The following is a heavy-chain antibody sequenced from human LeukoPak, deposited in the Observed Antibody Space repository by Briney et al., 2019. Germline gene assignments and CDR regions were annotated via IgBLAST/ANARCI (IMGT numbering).Heavy chain of an antibody. CDR3: ASGKETSMAQGY. J-gene: IGHJ4*02. D-gene: IGHD5-18*01. V-gene: IGHV3-7*03. CDR2: INQVGSQK. CDR1: RFTFSTYW. Sequence: GGSLRLSCGASRFTFSTYWMSWVRQAPGKGLEWVANINQVGSQKDYVDSVKGRFTISRDISKNTVDLQLNSLRAEDTAVYYCASGKETSMAQGYWGQGTLVTVSS.